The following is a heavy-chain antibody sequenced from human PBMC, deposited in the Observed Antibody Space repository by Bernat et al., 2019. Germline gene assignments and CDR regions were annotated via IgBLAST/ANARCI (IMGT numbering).Heavy chain of an antibody. CDR2: IYNSGHT. Sequence: QVQLQESGPGLVKPSETLSLTCTVSANSISSSNYYWGWIRQPPGKGLEWIGSIYNSGHTYYNPSLKSRVTISIDTSRNQFSLKLSSVTAADTAVYFCAAGQTGTSLDYWGQGTLVTVSS. D-gene: IGHD1-7*01. CDR1: ANSISSSNYY. CDR3: AAGQTGTSLDY. J-gene: IGHJ4*02. V-gene: IGHV4-39*01.